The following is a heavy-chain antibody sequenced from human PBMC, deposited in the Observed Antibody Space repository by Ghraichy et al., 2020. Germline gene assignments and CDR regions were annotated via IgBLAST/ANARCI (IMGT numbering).Heavy chain of an antibody. CDR1: GYTFTSYG. V-gene: IGHV1-18*01. Sequence: ASVKVSCKASGYTFTSYGISWVRQAPGQGLEWMGWISAYNGNTNYAQKLQGRVTMTTDTSTSTAYMELRSLRSDDTAVYYCARDRAGVLEWLLHDYWGQGTLVTVSS. CDR3: ARDRAGVLEWLLHDY. D-gene: IGHD3-3*01. CDR2: ISAYNGNT. J-gene: IGHJ4*02.